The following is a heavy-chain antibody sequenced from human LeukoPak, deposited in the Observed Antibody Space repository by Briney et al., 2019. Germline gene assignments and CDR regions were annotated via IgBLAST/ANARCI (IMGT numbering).Heavy chain of an antibody. D-gene: IGHD2-2*01. Sequence: GGSLRLSCAASGFSFSNYGMHWVRQAPGKGLQWVAFIRYDASNKYYADSVKGRFTISRDNSKNTLYLQMNSLRGEDTAVYYCAKDHCSSTSCQMDYWGQGTLVTVSS. CDR1: GFSFSNYG. V-gene: IGHV3-30*02. J-gene: IGHJ4*02. CDR3: AKDHCSSTSCQMDY. CDR2: IRYDASNK.